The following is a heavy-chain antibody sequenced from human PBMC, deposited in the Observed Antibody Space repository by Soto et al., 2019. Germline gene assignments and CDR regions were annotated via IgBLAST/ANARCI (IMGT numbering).Heavy chain of an antibody. D-gene: IGHD2-2*01. V-gene: IGHV1-18*04. CDR3: VSDQKYFRVNRKWFDF. CDR2: VSGNNGAS. CDR1: GYTSADFG. J-gene: IGHJ5*01. Sequence: ASVKVSCKASGYTSADFGISWVRQAPGQGLEWMGWVSGNNGASNPAPKGQGRITMTLDTSTGVSYMALRSLRSDDTAIYYCVSDQKYFRVNRKWFDFCGQGPLATISS.